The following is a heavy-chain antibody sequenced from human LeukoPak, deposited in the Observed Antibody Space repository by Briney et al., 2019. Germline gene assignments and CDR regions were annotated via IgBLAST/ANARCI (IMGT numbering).Heavy chain of an antibody. CDR3: ARGYSSSWYYFDY. J-gene: IGHJ4*02. V-gene: IGHV4-34*01. CDR2: INHSGST. CDR1: GGSFSGYY. D-gene: IGHD6-13*01. Sequence: SETLSLTCAVYGGSFSGYYWTWIRQPPGKGLEWIGEINHSGSTNYNPSLKSRVTISVDTSKNQFSLKLSSVTAADTAVYYCARGYSSSWYYFDYWGQGTLVTVSS.